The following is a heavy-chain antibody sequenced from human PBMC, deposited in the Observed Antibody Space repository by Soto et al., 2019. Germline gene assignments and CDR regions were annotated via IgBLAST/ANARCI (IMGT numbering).Heavy chain of an antibody. D-gene: IGHD3-9*01. CDR2: ISSSSSYI. V-gene: IGHV3-21*01. CDR1: GFTFSSYS. Sequence: EVQLVESGGGLVKPGGSLRLSCAASGFTFSSYSMNWVRQAPGKGLEWVSSISSSSSYIYYADSVKGRFTISRDNAKNSLYLQMNSLRAEDTAVYYCAREPTYYDIVAGCQSPDAFDIWGQGTMVTVSS. CDR3: AREPTYYDIVAGCQSPDAFDI. J-gene: IGHJ3*02.